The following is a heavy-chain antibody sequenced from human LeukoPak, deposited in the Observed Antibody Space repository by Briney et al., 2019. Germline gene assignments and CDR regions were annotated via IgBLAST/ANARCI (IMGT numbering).Heavy chain of an antibody. J-gene: IGHJ5*02. CDR2: IYTSGST. Sequence: SETLSLTCTVSGGSLSSYYWSWIRQPAGKGLEWIGRIYTSGSTTYNPPLKSRVTMSVDTSKNRFSLKLSCVTAADTAVYYCAREGAYCSSTSCYNWFDPWGQGTLVTVSS. CDR3: AREGAYCSSTSCYNWFDP. CDR1: GGSLSSYY. V-gene: IGHV4-4*07. D-gene: IGHD2-2*01.